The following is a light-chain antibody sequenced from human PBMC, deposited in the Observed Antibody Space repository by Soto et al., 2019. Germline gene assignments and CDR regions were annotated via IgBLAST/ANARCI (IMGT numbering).Light chain of an antibody. CDR3: QQSYFTPVT. CDR2: AAS. CDR1: QSISSY. V-gene: IGKV1-39*01. J-gene: IGKJ1*01. Sequence: DIQMTQSPSSLSASVGDRVTITCRASQSISSYLNWYQQKPGKAPKLLIYAASSLQSGVPSRFSGSESGTDFTLTIISLQPEDFAAYYCQQSYFTPVTFGQGTKVEIK.